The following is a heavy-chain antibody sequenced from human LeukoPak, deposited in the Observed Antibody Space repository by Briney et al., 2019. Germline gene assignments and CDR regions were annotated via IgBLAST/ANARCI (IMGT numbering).Heavy chain of an antibody. J-gene: IGHJ6*03. D-gene: IGHD1-26*01. Sequence: GGSLRLSCAASGFTFDDYAMHWVRQAPGKGLEWVSGISWNSGSIGYADSVKGRFTISRDNAKNSLYLQMNSLRAEDMALYYCAKEGGRYYMDVWGKGTTVTVSS. CDR2: ISWNSGSI. V-gene: IGHV3-9*03. CDR3: AKEGGRYYMDV. CDR1: GFTFDDYA.